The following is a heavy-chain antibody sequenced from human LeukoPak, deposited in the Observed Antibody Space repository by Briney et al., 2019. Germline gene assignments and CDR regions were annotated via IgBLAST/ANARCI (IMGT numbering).Heavy chain of an antibody. CDR1: GDSVSSSHW. Sequence: PSGTLSLTCAVSGDSVSSSHWCSWVRQPPGKGLEWIGEIYHSGSTNYNPSLKSRVTISVDKSKNQFSLKLSPVTAADTAVYYCAREWNSGLLHWGQGTLVTVSS. CDR2: IYHSGST. J-gene: IGHJ1*01. D-gene: IGHD1/OR15-1a*01. CDR3: AREWNSGLLH. V-gene: IGHV4-4*02.